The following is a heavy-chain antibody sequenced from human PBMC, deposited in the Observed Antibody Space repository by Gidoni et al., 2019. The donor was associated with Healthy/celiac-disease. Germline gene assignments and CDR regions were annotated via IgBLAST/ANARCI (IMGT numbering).Heavy chain of an antibody. Sequence: EVQLLESGGGLVQPGGSLSLSCAASGFTFSSSAMSWVRQAPGKGLEWVSAISGSGGSTYYADSVKGRFTISRDNSKNTLYLQMNSLRAEDTAVYYCANTYLGILGYYYYGMDVWGQGTTVTVSS. CDR2: ISGSGGST. D-gene: IGHD7-27*01. CDR1: GFTFSSSA. V-gene: IGHV3-23*01. CDR3: ANTYLGILGYYYYGMDV. J-gene: IGHJ6*02.